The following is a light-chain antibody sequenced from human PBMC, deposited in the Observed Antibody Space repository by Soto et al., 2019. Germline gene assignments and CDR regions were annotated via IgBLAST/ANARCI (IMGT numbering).Light chain of an antibody. Sequence: DIQMTQSPSTLSGSVGDRVTITCRASQTIISWLDWYQQKPGKAPKLLIYKASTLKSGVPSRFSGSGSGTEFTLTISSLQPDDFATYYCQHYNSYSEAFGQGTKVDIK. J-gene: IGKJ1*01. CDR1: QTIISW. V-gene: IGKV1-5*03. CDR2: KAS. CDR3: QHYNSYSEA.